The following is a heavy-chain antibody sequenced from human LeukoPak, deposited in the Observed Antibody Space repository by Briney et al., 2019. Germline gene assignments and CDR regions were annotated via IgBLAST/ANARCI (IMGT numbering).Heavy chain of an antibody. V-gene: IGHV3-23*01. CDR2: ISNSGDDT. CDR3: AKGHGDPFDY. Sequence: TGGSLRLSCAASGFTFGSYAMSWVRQAPGKGLEWVSTISNSGDDTYYADSVKGRFTISRDYSKNTLYLQMNSLRAEDTAVHYCAKGHGDPFDYWGQGTLVTVSS. CDR1: GFTFGSYA. J-gene: IGHJ4*02. D-gene: IGHD4-17*01.